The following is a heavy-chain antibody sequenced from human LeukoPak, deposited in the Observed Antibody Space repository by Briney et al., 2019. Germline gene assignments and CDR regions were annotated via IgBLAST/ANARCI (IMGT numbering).Heavy chain of an antibody. Sequence: PGGSLRLSCAASGFTFSSYWMSWVRQAPGKGLEWVANIKQDGSEKYYVDSVKGRFTISRDNAKNSLYLQMNSLRAEDTAVYYCASFGFYGGSYGPLDYWGQGTLVTVSS. V-gene: IGHV3-7*01. J-gene: IGHJ4*02. CDR1: GFTFSSYW. CDR3: ASFGFYGGSYGPLDY. D-gene: IGHD1-26*01. CDR2: IKQDGSEK.